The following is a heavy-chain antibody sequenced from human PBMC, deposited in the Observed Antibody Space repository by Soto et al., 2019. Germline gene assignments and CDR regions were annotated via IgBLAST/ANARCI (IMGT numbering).Heavy chain of an antibody. Sequence: SVKVSCKASGGTFSSYAISWVRQAPGRGLEWMGGIIPIFGTANYAQKFQGRVTITADESTSTAYMELSSLRSEDTAVYYCALAAAGSSYYYYGMDVWGQGTTVTVSS. CDR3: ALAAAGSSYYYYGMDV. D-gene: IGHD6-13*01. V-gene: IGHV1-69*13. CDR1: GGTFSSYA. J-gene: IGHJ6*02. CDR2: IIPIFGTA.